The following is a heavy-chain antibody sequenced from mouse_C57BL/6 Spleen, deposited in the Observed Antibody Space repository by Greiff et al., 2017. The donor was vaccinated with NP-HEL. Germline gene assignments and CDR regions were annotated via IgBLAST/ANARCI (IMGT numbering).Heavy chain of an antibody. V-gene: IGHV1-63*01. CDR2: IYPGGGYT. CDR3: ARLYYGNYDYAMDY. Sequence: QVQLQQSGAELVRPGTSVKMSCKASGYTFTNYWIGWAKQRPGHGLEWIGDIYPGGGYTNSNEKFKGKATLTADKSSSTAYMQFSSLTSEDSAIYYCARLYYGNYDYAMDYWGQGTSVTVSS. J-gene: IGHJ4*01. D-gene: IGHD2-1*01. CDR1: GYTFTNYW.